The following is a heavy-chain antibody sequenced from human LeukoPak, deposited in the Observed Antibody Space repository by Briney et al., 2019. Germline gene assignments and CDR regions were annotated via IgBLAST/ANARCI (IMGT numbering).Heavy chain of an antibody. CDR1: GYTFTSYD. J-gene: IGHJ6*03. CDR3: ARRTFYCSSTSCHKRWGFGTQYYYYMDV. CDR2: MNPNSGNT. D-gene: IGHD2-2*01. Sequence: ASVKVSCKASGYTFTSYDINWVRQATGQGLEWMGWMNPNSGNTGYAQKFQGRVTMTRNTSISTAYMELSSLRSEDTAVYYCARRTFYCSSTSCHKRWGFGTQYYYYMDVWGKGTTVTVSS. V-gene: IGHV1-8*01.